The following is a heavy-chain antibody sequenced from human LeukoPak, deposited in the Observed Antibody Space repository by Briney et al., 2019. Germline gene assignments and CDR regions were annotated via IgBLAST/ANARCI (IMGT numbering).Heavy chain of an antibody. CDR3: TREHGDYAYDH. CDR2: IYYSGNT. V-gene: IGHV4-39*07. J-gene: IGHJ4*02. CDR1: GGSISSSSYY. D-gene: IGHD4-17*01. Sequence: ASETLSLTCTVSGGSISSSSYYWAWIRQPPGKGLEWIGSIYYSGNTYYKSSLKSRVTIAVDTSKNQSSLRLSSVTVADTAVYYCTREHGDYAYDHWGQGTLVTVSS.